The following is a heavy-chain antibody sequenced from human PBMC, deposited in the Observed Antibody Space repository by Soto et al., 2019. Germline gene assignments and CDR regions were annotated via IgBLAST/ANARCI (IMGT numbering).Heavy chain of an antibody. V-gene: IGHV4-31*03. CDR3: ARVEGGMVRAFDI. J-gene: IGHJ3*02. D-gene: IGHD3-10*01. CDR1: GGSIRSGGYY. Sequence: QVQLQESGPGLVKPSQTLSLPCTVSGGSIRSGGYYWSWIRQHPGKGLEWIGYIYYSGSTYYNPSLKSRVTISVDTSKNQFSLKLSSVTAADTAVYYCARVEGGMVRAFDIWGQGTMVTVSS. CDR2: IYYSGST.